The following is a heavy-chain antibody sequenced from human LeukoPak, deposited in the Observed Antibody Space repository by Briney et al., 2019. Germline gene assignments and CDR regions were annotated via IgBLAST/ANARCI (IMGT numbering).Heavy chain of an antibody. CDR3: TRLGGYSYRNWFDP. CDR1: GFTFSGSA. V-gene: IGHV3-73*01. J-gene: IGHJ5*02. Sequence: GGSLRLSCAASGFTFSGSAVHWVRQASGKGLEWVGRIRSKANSYATAYAASVKGRFTISRDDSKNTAYLQMNSLKTEDTAVYYCTRLGGYSYRNWFDPWGQGTLVTVSS. D-gene: IGHD5-18*01. CDR2: IRSKANSYAT.